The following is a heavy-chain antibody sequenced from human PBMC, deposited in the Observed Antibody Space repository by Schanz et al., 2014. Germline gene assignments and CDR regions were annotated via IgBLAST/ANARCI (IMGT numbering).Heavy chain of an antibody. J-gene: IGHJ6*02. Sequence: QVQLVQSEAEVKKPGSSVKVSCKASGGTFSSFGINWVRQAPGQGLEWMGWISANSGGTNYAQKFQGRVTMTRDTSISTAYMELSRLKSDDTAVYYCARALFGSGHGDVWGQGTTVTVSS. V-gene: IGHV1-2*02. CDR2: ISANSGGT. D-gene: IGHD3-10*01. CDR1: GGTFSSFG. CDR3: ARALFGSGHGDV.